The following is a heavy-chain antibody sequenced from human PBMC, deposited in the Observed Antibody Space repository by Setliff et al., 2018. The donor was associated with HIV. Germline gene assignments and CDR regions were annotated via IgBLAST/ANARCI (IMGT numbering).Heavy chain of an antibody. CDR2: ISPRGVNS. J-gene: IGHJ4*02. CDR1: GFSFGNLA. V-gene: IGHV3-23*01. CDR3: AKDRNPPITMIVVAAPDY. Sequence: LSLTCATSGFSFGNLAMSWVRQVPGKGLEWVSSISPRGVNSYYADSVKGRFIISRDNSKNTMYLQMNSLRAEDTAVYYCAKDRNPPITMIVVAAPDYWGQGTLVTVSS. D-gene: IGHD3-22*01.